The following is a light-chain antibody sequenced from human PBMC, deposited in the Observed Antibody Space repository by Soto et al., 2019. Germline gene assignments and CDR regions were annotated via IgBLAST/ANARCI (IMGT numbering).Light chain of an antibody. CDR3: ERYGSSPPLT. CDR2: GAS. V-gene: IGKV3-20*01. Sequence: ETELMQSPGTLSLSPGERATLSCRARQIISSNYLSCYQPKPGQAPRLLIDGASSRATGITDRFSGSGSGTYLTLTISRLEPDDCAVYYCERYGSSPPLTFGGRTKVEIK. J-gene: IGKJ4*01. CDR1: QIISSNY.